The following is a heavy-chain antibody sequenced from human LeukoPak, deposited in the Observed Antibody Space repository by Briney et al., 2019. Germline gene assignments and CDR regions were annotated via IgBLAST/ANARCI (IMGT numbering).Heavy chain of an antibody. CDR3: ARVDQTVTTRGSWFDP. Sequence: SETLPLTCTVSGGSISSYYWSWIRQPAGKGLEWIGRIYTSGSTNYNPSLKSRVTMSVDTSKNQFSLKLSSVTAADTAVYYCARVDQTVTTRGSWFDPWGQGTLVTVSS. J-gene: IGHJ5*02. V-gene: IGHV4-4*07. D-gene: IGHD4-17*01. CDR2: IYTSGST. CDR1: GGSISSYY.